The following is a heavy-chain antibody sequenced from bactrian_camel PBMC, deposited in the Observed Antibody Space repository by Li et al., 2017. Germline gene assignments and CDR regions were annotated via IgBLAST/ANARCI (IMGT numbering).Heavy chain of an antibody. J-gene: IGHJ4*01. CDR3: VTSGHWSGFWYWPY. Sequence: HVQLVESGGGSVQAGETLRLACTASGFTFGDSGMGWYRQPLGEECELVASLSAEGITDYADSVKGRFSVSGDKAKNAVYLQMIDLKSEDTALYYCVTSGHWSGFWYWPYWGQGTQVTVS. CDR2: LSAEGIT. D-gene: IGHD6*01. V-gene: IGHV3S55*01. CDR1: GFTFGDSG.